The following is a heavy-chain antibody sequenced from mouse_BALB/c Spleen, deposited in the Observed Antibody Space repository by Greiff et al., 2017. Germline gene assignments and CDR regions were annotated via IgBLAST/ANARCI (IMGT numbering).Heavy chain of an antibody. CDR3: ARNPAYYGNYVAMDY. J-gene: IGHJ4*01. V-gene: IGHV2-6-4*01. CDR1: GFSLSRYS. Sequence: VMLVESGPGLVAPSQSLSITCTVSGFSLSRYSVHWVRQPPGKGLEWLGMIWGGGSTDYNSALKSRLSISKDNSKSQVFLKMNSLQTDDTAMYYCARNPAYYGNYVAMDYWGQGTSVTVSS. CDR2: IWGGGST. D-gene: IGHD2-10*01.